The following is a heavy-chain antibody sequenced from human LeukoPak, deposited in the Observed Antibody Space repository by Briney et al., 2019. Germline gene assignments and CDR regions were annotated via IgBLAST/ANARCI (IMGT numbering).Heavy chain of an antibody. V-gene: IGHV3-15*04. J-gene: IGHJ4*02. Sequence: GGSLRLSCAASGFIFSSYGMHWVRQAPGKGLEWVGRIASKTDGGTTDYAAPVKGRFTISRDDSKNTLFLQMNSLKAEDTAVYYCTTGIRGDCGQGTLVTVSS. CDR1: GFIFSSYG. CDR2: IASKTDGGTT. CDR3: TTGIRGD.